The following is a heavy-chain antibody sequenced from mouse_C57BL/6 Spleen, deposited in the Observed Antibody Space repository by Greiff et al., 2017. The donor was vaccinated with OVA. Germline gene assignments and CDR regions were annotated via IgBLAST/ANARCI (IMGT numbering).Heavy chain of an antibody. V-gene: IGHV3-6*01. CDR1: GYSITSGYY. Sequence: DVQLVESGPGLVKPSQSLSLTCSVTGYSITSGYYWNWIRQFPGNKLEWMGYISYDGSNNYNPSLKNRISITRDTSKNQFFLKLNSVTTEDTATYYCAIYDGYYALDYWGQGTTLTVSS. CDR3: AIYDGYYALDY. CDR2: ISYDGSN. D-gene: IGHD2-3*01. J-gene: IGHJ2*01.